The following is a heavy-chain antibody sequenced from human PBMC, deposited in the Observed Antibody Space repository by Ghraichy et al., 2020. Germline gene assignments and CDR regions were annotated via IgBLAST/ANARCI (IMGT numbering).Heavy chain of an antibody. CDR1: GFTFSSYD. CDR2: VSNSGDKT. D-gene: IGHD2-15*01. Sequence: GGSLRLSCVASGFTFSSYDMTWVRQASGQGLEYVSGVSNSGDKTYDADSLKGRFTISRDNSKNTLYLQMNSLRAEDTAVYYCAKRMSYYFDYWGQGTLVTVYS. J-gene: IGHJ4*02. CDR3: AKRMSYYFDY. V-gene: IGHV3-23*01.